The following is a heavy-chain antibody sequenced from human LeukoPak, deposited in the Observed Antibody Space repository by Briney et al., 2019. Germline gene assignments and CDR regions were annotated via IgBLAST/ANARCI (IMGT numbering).Heavy chain of an antibody. Sequence: PSETLSLTCTVTGGSISSYYWSWIRQPPGKGLEWIGYIYYSGSTNYNPSLKSRVTISVDTSKNQFSLKLSSVTAADTAVYYCARERPQKSIFGVVRDAFDIWGQGTMVTVSS. CDR3: ARERPQKSIFGVVRDAFDI. D-gene: IGHD3-3*01. V-gene: IGHV4-59*01. J-gene: IGHJ3*02. CDR2: IYYSGST. CDR1: GGSISSYY.